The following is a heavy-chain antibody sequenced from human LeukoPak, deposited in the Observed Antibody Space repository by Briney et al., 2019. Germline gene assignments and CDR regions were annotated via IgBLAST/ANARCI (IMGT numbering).Heavy chain of an antibody. J-gene: IGHJ3*02. CDR3: ARGLQNDAFDI. CDR2: IYYSGST. Sequence: SETLSLTCTVSGGSISSGGYYWSWIRQHPGKGLEWIGYIYYSGSTYYNPSLKSRVTISVDTSKNQFSLKLSSLTAADTAVYYCARGLQNDAFDIWGQGTMVTVSS. V-gene: IGHV4-31*03. CDR1: GGSISSGGYY.